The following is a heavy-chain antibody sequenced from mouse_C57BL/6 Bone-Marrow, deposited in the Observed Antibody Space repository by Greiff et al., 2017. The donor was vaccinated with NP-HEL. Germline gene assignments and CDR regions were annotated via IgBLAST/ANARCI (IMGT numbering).Heavy chain of an antibody. CDR3: ARDGYAMDY. CDR1: GNSITSGYY. J-gene: IGHJ4*01. Sequence: ESGPGLVKPSQSLSLTCSVTGNSITSGYYWNWIRQFPGNKLEWMGYISYDGSNNYNPSLKNRISITRDTSKNQVLLKLNSVTTEDTATYYCARDGYAMDYGGQGTSVTVSS. CDR2: ISYDGSN. V-gene: IGHV3-6*01.